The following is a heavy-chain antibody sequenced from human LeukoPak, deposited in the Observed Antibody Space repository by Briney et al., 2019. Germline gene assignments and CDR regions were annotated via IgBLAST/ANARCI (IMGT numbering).Heavy chain of an antibody. J-gene: IGHJ4*02. CDR3: ARGLPRYSSGWYVDY. CDR1: GGSFRGYY. Sequence: SETLSLTCAVYGGSFRGYYWSWIRQPPGKGLEWIGEINHSESTNYNPSLKSRVTISVDTSKNQFSLKLSSVTAADTAVYYCARGLPRYSSGWYVDYWGQGTLVTVSS. V-gene: IGHV4-34*01. D-gene: IGHD6-19*01. CDR2: INHSEST.